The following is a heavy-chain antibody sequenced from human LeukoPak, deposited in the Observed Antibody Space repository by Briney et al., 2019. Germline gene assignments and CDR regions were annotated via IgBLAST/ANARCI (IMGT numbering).Heavy chain of an antibody. V-gene: IGHV1-18*04. CDR3: ARRMVRGVSDAFDI. CDR2: ISAYNGNT. CDR1: GYTFTGYY. J-gene: IGHJ3*02. D-gene: IGHD3-10*01. Sequence: ASVKVSCKASGYTFTGYYMHWVRQAPGQGLEWMGWISAYNGNTNYAQKLQGRVTMTTDTSTSTAYMELRSLRSDDTAVYYCARRMVRGVSDAFDIWGQGTMVTVSS.